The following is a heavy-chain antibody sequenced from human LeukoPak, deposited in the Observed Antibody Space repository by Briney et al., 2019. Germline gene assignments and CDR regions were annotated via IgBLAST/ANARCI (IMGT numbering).Heavy chain of an antibody. CDR2: ISPSGST. CDR3: ARYSGFGEYPLDAFDF. V-gene: IGHV4-4*09. CDR1: GGSISSYY. J-gene: IGHJ3*01. D-gene: IGHD3-10*01. Sequence: PSETLSLTCTVSGGSISSYYWSWIRQPPGKGLECIGSISPSGSTNYNPSLKSRVTTSRDTSKNQFSLKLTSVTAADTAMYYCARYSGFGEYPLDAFDFWGQGTMVTVSS.